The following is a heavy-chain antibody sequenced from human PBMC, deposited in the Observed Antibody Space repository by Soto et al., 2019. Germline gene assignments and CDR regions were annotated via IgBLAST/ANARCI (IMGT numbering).Heavy chain of an antibody. J-gene: IGHJ4*02. CDR3: ARLSYDILTGYSPFDY. Sequence: EGQLVQSGAEVKKPGESLKISCKGSGYSFTSYWIGWVRQRPGKGLEWMGIIYPGDSDTRYSPSFQGQVTISADKSISTAYLQWSSLKASDTAMYYCARLSYDILTGYSPFDYWGQGTLVTVSS. CDR1: GYSFTSYW. D-gene: IGHD3-9*01. V-gene: IGHV5-51*03. CDR2: IYPGDSDT.